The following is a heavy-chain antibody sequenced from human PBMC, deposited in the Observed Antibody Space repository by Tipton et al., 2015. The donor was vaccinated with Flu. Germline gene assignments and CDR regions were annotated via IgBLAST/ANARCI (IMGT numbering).Heavy chain of an antibody. D-gene: IGHD1-14*01. CDR3: ARASWTGGSGY. Sequence: TLSLTCAVYGGSFSGYYWSWIRQPPGKGLEWIGEINHSGSTNYNPSLKSRVTISVDTSKNQFSLKLSSVTAADTAVYYCARASWTGGSGYWGQGTLVTVSS. V-gene: IGHV4-34*01. J-gene: IGHJ4*02. CDR2: INHSGST. CDR1: GGSFSGYY.